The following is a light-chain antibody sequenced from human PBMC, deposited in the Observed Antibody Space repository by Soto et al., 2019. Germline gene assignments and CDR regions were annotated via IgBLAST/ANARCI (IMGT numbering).Light chain of an antibody. V-gene: IGKV1-5*03. CDR1: QSISIW. J-gene: IGKJ1*01. Sequence: IQMSMSPSALSATIGDRVTMTCRASQSISIWLAWYQQKPGKAPKLLIYAASSLESGVPSRFSGSGSGTEFTLTISSLQPDDIPTYYCLPSIPYSTFGQGGKVDI. CDR3: LPSIPYST. CDR2: AAS.